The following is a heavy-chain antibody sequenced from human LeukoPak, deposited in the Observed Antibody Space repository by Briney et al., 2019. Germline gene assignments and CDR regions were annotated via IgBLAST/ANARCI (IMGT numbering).Heavy chain of an antibody. D-gene: IGHD6-19*01. CDR1: GFTFSSYA. CDR2: ISGSGGST. CDR3: ARGGKTPLAGTRSSQYFQH. Sequence: GGSLRLSCAASGFTFSSYAMSWVRQAPGKGLEWVSAISGSGGSTYYADSVKGRFTISRDNSKNTLYLQMNSLRAEDTAVYYCARGGKTPLAGTRSSQYFQHWGQGTLVTVSS. V-gene: IGHV3-23*01. J-gene: IGHJ1*01.